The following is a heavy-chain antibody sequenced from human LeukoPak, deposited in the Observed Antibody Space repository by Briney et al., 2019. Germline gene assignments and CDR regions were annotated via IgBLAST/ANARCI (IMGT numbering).Heavy chain of an antibody. CDR3: ARGKFDTAMVTAQMNYYYYYMDV. CDR1: GFIFSSYG. CDR2: IHYDGSNK. J-gene: IGHJ6*03. V-gene: IGHV3-30*02. D-gene: IGHD5-18*01. Sequence: GGSLRLSCAASGFIFSSYGMHWVRQAPGKGLEWVAFIHYDGSNKYYADSVKGRFTISRDNSKNTLYLQMNSLRAEDTAVYYCARGKFDTAMVTAQMNYYYYYMDVWGKGTTVTVSS.